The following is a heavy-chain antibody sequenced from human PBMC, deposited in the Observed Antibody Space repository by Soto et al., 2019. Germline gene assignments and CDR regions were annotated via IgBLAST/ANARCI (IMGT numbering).Heavy chain of an antibody. Sequence: SGPTLVNPTQTLTLTCTFSGFSLSTSGVGVGWIRQPPGKALEWLALIYWNDDKRYSPSLKSRLTIPKDTSKNQVVLTMTNMDPVDTATYYCAHREIMNDTGYSFWSGYYDYYYGMDVWGQGTTVTVSS. J-gene: IGHJ6*02. D-gene: IGHD3-3*01. CDR3: AHREIMNDTGYSFWSGYYDYYYGMDV. CDR2: IYWNDDK. V-gene: IGHV2-5*01. CDR1: GFSLSTSGVG.